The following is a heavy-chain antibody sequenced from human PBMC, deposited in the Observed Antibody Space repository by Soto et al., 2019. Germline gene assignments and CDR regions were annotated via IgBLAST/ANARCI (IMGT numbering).Heavy chain of an antibody. CDR1: GFTFSSYG. CDR2: IWYDGSNK. Sequence: PGGSLRLSCAASGFTFSSYGMHWVRQAPGKGLEWVAVIWYDGSNKYYADSVKGRFTISRDNSKNTLYLQMNSLRAEDTAVYYCARDHAQTPIVATFIIVSDGMDVWGQGTTVTVSS. V-gene: IGHV3-33*01. J-gene: IGHJ6*02. CDR3: ARDHAQTPIVATFIIVSDGMDV. D-gene: IGHD5-12*01.